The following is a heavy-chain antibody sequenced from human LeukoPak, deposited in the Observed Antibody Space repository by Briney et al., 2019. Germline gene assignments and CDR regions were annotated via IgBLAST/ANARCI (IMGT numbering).Heavy chain of an antibody. CDR2: IYYSGST. Sequence: SETLSLTCTVSGASFSSSTYYWGWIRQPPGKGLEWIGSIYYSGSTYYNPSLKSRVTMSVDTSENQFSLKLSSVTAADTAVYYCARHAGGISATGTRPFDYWGQGTLVTVSS. V-gene: IGHV4-39*01. J-gene: IGHJ4*02. D-gene: IGHD6-13*01. CDR3: ARHAGGISATGTRPFDY. CDR1: GASFSSSTYY.